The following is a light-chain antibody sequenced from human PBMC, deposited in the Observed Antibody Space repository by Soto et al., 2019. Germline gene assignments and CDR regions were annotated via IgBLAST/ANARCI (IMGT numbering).Light chain of an antibody. CDR2: AAS. CDR3: QQSYSTPYT. Sequence: DIQMTQSPSSLSVSVGDRITITCRASQSITTYLNWYQQRPGKVPKLLIYAASSLQSGVPSRFSGSGSGTDFTLTISSLQPEDFATYYCQQSYSTPYTFGQGAKLQVK. CDR1: QSITTY. V-gene: IGKV1-39*01. J-gene: IGKJ2*01.